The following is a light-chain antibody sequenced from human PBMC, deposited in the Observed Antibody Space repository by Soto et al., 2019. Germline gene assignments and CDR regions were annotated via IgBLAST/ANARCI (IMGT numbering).Light chain of an antibody. Sequence: QSALTQPPSASGSPGQSVTISCTGTLSDVGGQNFVSWYQQDPGKAPKLMIYDVNKRPSGVPDRFSGYKSGNTASLTVSGLQAEDEANYYCSSYAGTNVIFGGGTKLTVL. CDR2: DVN. V-gene: IGLV2-8*01. J-gene: IGLJ2*01. CDR1: LSDVGGQNF. CDR3: SSYAGTNVI.